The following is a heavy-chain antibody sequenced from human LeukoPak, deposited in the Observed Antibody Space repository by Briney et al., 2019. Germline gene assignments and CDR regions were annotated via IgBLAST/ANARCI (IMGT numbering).Heavy chain of an antibody. CDR3: ARARKLRLGELSSDY. V-gene: IGHV1-2*02. J-gene: IGHJ4*02. CDR1: GYTFTGYY. CDR2: INPNSGGT. D-gene: IGHD3-16*02. Sequence: ASVKVSCKASGYTFTGYYMHWVRQAPGQGFEWMGWINPNSGGTNYAQKFQGRVTMTRDTSISTAYMELSRLRSDDTAVYYCARARKLRLGELSSDYWGQGTLVTVSS.